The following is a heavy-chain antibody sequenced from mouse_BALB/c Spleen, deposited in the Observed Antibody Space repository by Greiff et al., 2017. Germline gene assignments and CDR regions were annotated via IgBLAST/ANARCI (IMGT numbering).Heavy chain of an antibody. CDR2: ISSGSSTI. V-gene: IGHV5-17*02. Sequence: EVKVVESGGGLVQPGGSRKLSCAASGFTFSSFGMHWVRQAPEKGLEWVAYISSGSSTIYYADTVKGRFTISRDNHKNTLFLQMTSLRSEDTAMYYCANSYYRYDGYAMDYWGQGTSVTVSS. CDR3: ANSYYRYDGYAMDY. J-gene: IGHJ4*01. CDR1: GFTFSSFG. D-gene: IGHD2-14*01.